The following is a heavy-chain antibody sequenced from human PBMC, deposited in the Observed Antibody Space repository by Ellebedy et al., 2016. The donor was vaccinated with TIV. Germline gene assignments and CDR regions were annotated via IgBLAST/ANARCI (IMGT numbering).Heavy chain of an antibody. D-gene: IGHD3-16*01. CDR3: ARDGTNYVDRMDV. Sequence: GGSLRLXXPASGFTVSSNYMSWVRQAPGKGLEWVSVSYSGGSTYYADSVKGRFTISRDNSKNTLYLQMNSLRAEDTAVYYCARDGTNYVDRMDVWGQGTTVTVSS. V-gene: IGHV3-53*01. J-gene: IGHJ6*02. CDR2: SYSGGST. CDR1: GFTVSSNY.